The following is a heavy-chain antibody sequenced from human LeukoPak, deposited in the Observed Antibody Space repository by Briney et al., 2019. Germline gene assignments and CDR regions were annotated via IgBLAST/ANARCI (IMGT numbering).Heavy chain of an antibody. CDR3: ARHSLKQWLPPGY. V-gene: IGHV5-51*01. Sequence: GESLKISCKGSGYSFTSYWIGWVRQMPGKGLEWMGIIYPGDSDTRYSPSFQGQVTISADKSISTAYLQWSGLKASDTAMYYCARHSLKQWLPPGYWGQGTLVTVSS. CDR2: IYPGDSDT. D-gene: IGHD6-19*01. J-gene: IGHJ4*02. CDR1: GYSFTSYW.